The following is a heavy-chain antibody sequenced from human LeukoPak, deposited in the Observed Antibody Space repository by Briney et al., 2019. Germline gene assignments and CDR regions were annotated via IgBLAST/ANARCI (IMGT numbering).Heavy chain of an antibody. CDR1: GGSISSGGYY. CDR2: IYYSGST. J-gene: IGHJ4*02. V-gene: IGHV4-61*08. Sequence: SETLSLTCTVSGGSISSGGYYWSWIRQHPGKGLEWIGYIYYSGSTNYNPSLKSRVTISVDTSKNQFSLKLSSVTAADTAVYYCARTRLGATPDYWGQGTLVTVSS. D-gene: IGHD1-26*01. CDR3: ARTRLGATPDY.